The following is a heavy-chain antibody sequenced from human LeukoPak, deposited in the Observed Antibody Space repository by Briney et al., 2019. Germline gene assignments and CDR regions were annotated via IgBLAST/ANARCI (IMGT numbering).Heavy chain of an antibody. CDR3: ASAGYCSRTSCYSFDY. CDR1: GFTFSSYA. D-gene: IGHD2-2*01. J-gene: IGHJ4*02. Sequence: GSLRLSCAASGFTFSSYAMHWVRQAPGKGLEWVAVISYDGSNKYYADSVKGRFTISRDNSKNTLYLQMNSLRAEDTAVYYCASAGYCSRTSCYSFDYWGQGTLVTVSS. CDR2: ISYDGSNK. V-gene: IGHV3-30-3*01.